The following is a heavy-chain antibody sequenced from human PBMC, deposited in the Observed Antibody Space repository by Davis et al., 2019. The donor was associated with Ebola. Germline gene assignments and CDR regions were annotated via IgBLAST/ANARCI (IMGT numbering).Heavy chain of an antibody. D-gene: IGHD6-6*01. V-gene: IGHV4-34*01. CDR3: ARGLYSSSTGYFDY. Sequence: MPSETLSLTCTVSGGSINSYYWSWIRQPPGKGLEWIGEINHSGSTNYNPSLKSRVTISVDTSKNQFSLKLSSVTAADTAVYYCARGLYSSSTGYFDYWGQGTLVTVSS. CDR2: INHSGST. CDR1: GGSINSYY. J-gene: IGHJ4*02.